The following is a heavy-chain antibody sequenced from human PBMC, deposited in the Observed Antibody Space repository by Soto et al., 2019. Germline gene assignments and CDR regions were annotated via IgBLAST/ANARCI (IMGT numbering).Heavy chain of an antibody. D-gene: IGHD3-10*01. CDR1: GGSFSGYY. J-gene: IGHJ6*02. Sequence: QVQLQQWGAGLLKPSETLSLTCGVYGGSFSGYYWSWIRQPPGKGLEWIGEVNHSGSTNYNPSLNSRVTLSVDTSKNQFSLKLSSVTAADTALYYCARKYLPYYGSGSPYGMDVWGQGTTVTVSS. CDR2: VNHSGST. CDR3: ARKYLPYYGSGSPYGMDV. V-gene: IGHV4-34*01.